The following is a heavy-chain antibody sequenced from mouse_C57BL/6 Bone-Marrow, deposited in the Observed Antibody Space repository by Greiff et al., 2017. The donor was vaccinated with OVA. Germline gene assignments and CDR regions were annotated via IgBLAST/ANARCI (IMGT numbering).Heavy chain of an antibody. CDR1: GYTFTDYN. CDR3: ARGGGYDWFAY. J-gene: IGHJ3*01. D-gene: IGHD2-2*01. V-gene: IGHV1-18*01. CDR2: INPNNGGT. Sequence: VQLQQSGPELVKPGASVKIPCKASGYTFTDYNMDWVKQSHGTSLEWIGDINPNNGGTIYNQKFKGKATLTVDKSSSTAYMELRSLTSEDTAVYYCARGGGYDWFAYWGQGTLVTVSA.